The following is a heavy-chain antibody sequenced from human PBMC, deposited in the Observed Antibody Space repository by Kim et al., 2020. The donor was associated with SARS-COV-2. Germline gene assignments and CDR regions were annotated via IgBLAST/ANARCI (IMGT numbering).Heavy chain of an antibody. V-gene: IGHV1-8*01. CDR3: ARVGSIAARRGGYNWFDP. Sequence: ASVKVSCKASGYTFTSYDINWVRQATGQGLEWMGWMNPNSGNTGYAQKFQGRFIFTRNTSISTAYMELSSLRAEDTAVYYCARVGSIAARRGGYNWFDPW. CDR2: MNPNSGNT. D-gene: IGHD6-6*01. CDR1: GYTFTSYD. J-gene: IGHJ5*02.